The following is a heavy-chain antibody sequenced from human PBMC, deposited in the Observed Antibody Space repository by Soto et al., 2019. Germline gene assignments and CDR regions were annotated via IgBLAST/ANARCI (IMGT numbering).Heavy chain of an antibody. D-gene: IGHD3-22*01. V-gene: IGHV3-30*18. Sequence: PGGSLRLSCAASGFTFSSYGMHWVRQAPGKGLEWVAVISYDGSNKYYADSVKGRFTISRDNSKNTLYLQMNSLRAEDTAVYYCAKDPKWEVVITRDYYYYGMDVWGQGTTVTVSS. CDR1: GFTFSSYG. J-gene: IGHJ6*02. CDR3: AKDPKWEVVITRDYYYYGMDV. CDR2: ISYDGSNK.